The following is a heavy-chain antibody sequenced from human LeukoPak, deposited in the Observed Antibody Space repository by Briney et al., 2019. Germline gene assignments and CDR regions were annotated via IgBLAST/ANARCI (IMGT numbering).Heavy chain of an antibody. V-gene: IGHV4-34*01. CDR2: INHSGST. CDR1: GGSFSGYY. CDR3: ARVAFSYGAAFDY. Sequence: SETLSLTCAVYGGSFSGYYWSWIRQPPGKGLEWIGEINHSGSTNYNPSLKSRVTISVDTSKNQFSLRLSSVTAADTAIYYWARVAFSYGAAFDYWGQGTLVTVSS. J-gene: IGHJ4*02. D-gene: IGHD5-18*01.